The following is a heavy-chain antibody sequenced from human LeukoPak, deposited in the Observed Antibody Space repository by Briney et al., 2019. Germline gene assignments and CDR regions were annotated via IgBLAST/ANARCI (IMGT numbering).Heavy chain of an antibody. CDR1: GGTSSNYA. D-gene: IGHD2-8*01. Sequence: SVKVSCKASGGTSSNYAISWVRQAPGQGLEWMGGISPIFGTANYAQKFQGRVTITADESTSTAYMELSSLRSEDTAVYYCARGLHCINGVCYNRKYYYMDVWGKGTTVTVSS. V-gene: IGHV1-69*13. J-gene: IGHJ6*03. CDR3: ARGLHCINGVCYNRKYYYMDV. CDR2: ISPIFGTA.